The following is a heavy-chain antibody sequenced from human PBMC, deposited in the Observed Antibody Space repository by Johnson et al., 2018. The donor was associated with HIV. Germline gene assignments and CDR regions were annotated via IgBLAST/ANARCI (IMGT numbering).Heavy chain of an antibody. CDR3: VSSAQWSGWPPGAFDI. D-gene: IGHD6-19*01. CDR1: GFTFSRYA. CDR2: ISYDGSNK. Sequence: QMLLVESGGGVVQPGRSLRLSCAASGFTFSRYAMHWVRQAPGKGLEWVAVISYDGSNKYYADSVKGRFTISRDNAKNSLYLQMNSLRAEDTAVYYCVSSAQWSGWPPGAFDIWGQGTMVTVSS. J-gene: IGHJ3*02. V-gene: IGHV3-30-3*01.